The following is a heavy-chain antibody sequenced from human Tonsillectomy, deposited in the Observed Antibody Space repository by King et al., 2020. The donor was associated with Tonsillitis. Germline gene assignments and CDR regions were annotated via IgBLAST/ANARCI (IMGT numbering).Heavy chain of an antibody. CDR3: VKGRLGSGRVNFEN. V-gene: IGHV3-43*01. Sequence: VQLVESGGAVVQRGGSLRVSCAASGFTFDDYAMHWVRQNPGQGLEWVPLISWDGGETYYADSVKGRFTISRDNSKNSLYLQMNSLRTEDTGLYHCVKGRLGSGRVNFENWGQGTLVTVSS. CDR1: GFTFDDYA. CDR2: ISWDGGET. J-gene: IGHJ4*02. D-gene: IGHD3-10*01.